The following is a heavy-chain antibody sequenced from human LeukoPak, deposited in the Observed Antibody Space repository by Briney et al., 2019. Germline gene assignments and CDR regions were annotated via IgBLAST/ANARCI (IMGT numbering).Heavy chain of an antibody. Sequence: SETLSLTCTVSGGSTSSSSYYWGWIRQPPGKGLEWIGNIYYSGSTYYNPSLKSRVTISVDTSKNQFSLKLSSVTAADTAVYYCARGRENGGYYDSSGYTNFDYWGQGTLVTVSS. CDR1: GGSTSSSSYY. CDR2: IYYSGST. V-gene: IGHV4-39*07. D-gene: IGHD3-22*01. J-gene: IGHJ4*02. CDR3: ARGRENGGYYDSSGYTNFDY.